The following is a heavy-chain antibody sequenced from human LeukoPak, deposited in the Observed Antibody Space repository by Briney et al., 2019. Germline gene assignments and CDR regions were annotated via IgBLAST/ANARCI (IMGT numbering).Heavy chain of an antibody. J-gene: IGHJ6*03. Sequence: ASVKVSCKASGYTFTGYYMHWVRQAPGQGLEWMGWINPNSGGTNYAQKFQGWVTMTRDTSISTAYMELSRLRSDDTAVYYCARDNVIVVVPAVDYYMDVWGKGTTVTVSS. CDR2: INPNSGGT. V-gene: IGHV1-2*04. D-gene: IGHD2-2*01. CDR1: GYTFTGYY. CDR3: ARDNVIVVVPAVDYYMDV.